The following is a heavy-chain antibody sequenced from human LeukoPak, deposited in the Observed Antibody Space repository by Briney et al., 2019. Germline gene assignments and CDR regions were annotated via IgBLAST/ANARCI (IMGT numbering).Heavy chain of an antibody. CDR2: IYYSGST. J-gene: IGHJ6*03. V-gene: IGHV4-39*01. CDR1: GGSISSSSYY. D-gene: IGHD2-21*01. Sequence: SETLSLTRTVSGGSISSSSYYWGWIRQPPGKGLEWIGSIYYSGSTYYNPSLKSRVTISADTSKNQFSLKLSSVTAADTAVYYCARNPTGDCGGDCYLDYMDVWGKGTTVTVSS. CDR3: ARNPTGDCGGDCYLDYMDV.